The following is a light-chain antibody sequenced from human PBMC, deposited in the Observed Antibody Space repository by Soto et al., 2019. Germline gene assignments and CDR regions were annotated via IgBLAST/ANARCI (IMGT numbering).Light chain of an antibody. CDR1: SGDVGSYNL. J-gene: IGLJ3*02. V-gene: IGLV2-23*01. CDR2: EDS. Sequence: QSALTQPASVSGSPGRSITISCAGTSGDVGSYNLVSWYQQHPGKAPKLMIYEDSKRPSGVSNRFSGSKSDNTASLTISGLQAEDDADYYCCSYAGSSTGVFGGGAKVTVL. CDR3: CSYAGSSTGV.